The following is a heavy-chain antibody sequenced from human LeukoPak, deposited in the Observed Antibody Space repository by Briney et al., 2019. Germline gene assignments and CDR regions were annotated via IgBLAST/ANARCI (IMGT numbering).Heavy chain of an antibody. Sequence: GGSLRLSCAASGFTFSSYAMSWVRQAPGKGLEWVSTISGSGVDTYYADSVKGRFTISRDNPKNTLYLQMNSLRAEDTAVYYCAREREYSGYDIGGFFDYWGQGTLVTVSS. CDR3: AREREYSGYDIGGFFDY. V-gene: IGHV3-23*01. CDR2: ISGSGVDT. J-gene: IGHJ4*02. D-gene: IGHD5-12*01. CDR1: GFTFSSYA.